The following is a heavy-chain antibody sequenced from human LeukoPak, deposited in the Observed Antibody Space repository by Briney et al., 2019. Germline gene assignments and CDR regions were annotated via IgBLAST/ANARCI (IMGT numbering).Heavy chain of an antibody. D-gene: IGHD2-21*02. J-gene: IGHJ4*02. V-gene: IGHV3-33*01. CDR1: GFTFCSYG. CDR3: ARNRKPFCGGDCYASFGY. CDR2: IWYDGSNK. Sequence: PGRSLRLSCAASGFTFCSYGMHWVRQAPGKGREWVAVIWYDGSNKYYADSVKGRFTISRDNSKNTLYLQMNSPRDEDTAVYYCARNRKPFCGGDCYASFGYWGQGPLVTVSS.